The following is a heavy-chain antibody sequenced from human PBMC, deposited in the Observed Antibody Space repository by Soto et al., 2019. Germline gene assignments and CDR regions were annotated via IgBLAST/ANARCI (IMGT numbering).Heavy chain of an antibody. J-gene: IGHJ4*02. CDR3: AKDTAVSGKFVVPFDS. CDR1: GFTFRSYA. Sequence: EVQLVESGGGLVQPGGSLRLSCAASGFTFRSYAMSWVRQAPGKGLEWVSGISGSGGSAFYVDSVKGRFTISRDNSKKTLQLQMNSLRADDTAIYYCAKDTAVSGKFVVPFDSWGQGSLVTVSS. D-gene: IGHD6-19*01. V-gene: IGHV3-23*04. CDR2: ISGSGGSA.